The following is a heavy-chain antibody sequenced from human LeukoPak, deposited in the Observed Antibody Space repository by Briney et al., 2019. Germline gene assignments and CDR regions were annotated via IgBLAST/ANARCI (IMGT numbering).Heavy chain of an antibody. CDR3: ARGGWYCSSGSCYWPETTTYYYYGMDV. D-gene: IGHD2-15*01. J-gene: IGHJ6*04. CDR1: GGTFSSYA. CDR2: IIPIFGTA. V-gene: IGHV1-69*06. Sequence: ASVKVSCKASGGTFSSYAISWVRQAPGQGLEWMGGIIPIFGTANYAQKFQGRVMITADKSTSTAYMELSSLRSEDTAVYYCARGGWYCSSGSCYWPETTTYYYYGMDVWGKGTTVTVSS.